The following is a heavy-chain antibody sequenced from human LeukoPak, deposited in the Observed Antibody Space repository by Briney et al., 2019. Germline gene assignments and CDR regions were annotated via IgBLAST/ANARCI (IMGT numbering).Heavy chain of an antibody. CDR3: ASLSRTGFDP. Sequence: PGGSLRLSCAASGFTFDDYAMHWVRQAPGKGLEWVSGISWNSGSIGYADSVKGRFTISRDNAKNSLYLQMNSLRAEDTAVYYCASLSRTGFDPWGQGTLVTVSS. J-gene: IGHJ5*02. V-gene: IGHV3-9*01. CDR1: GFTFDDYA. CDR2: ISWNSGSI.